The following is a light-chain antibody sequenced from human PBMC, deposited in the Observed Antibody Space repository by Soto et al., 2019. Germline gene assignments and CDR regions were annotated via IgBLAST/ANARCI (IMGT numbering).Light chain of an antibody. CDR2: EVS. Sequence: QSALTQPPSASGSPGQSVTISCTGTSNDVGGYNYVSWYQQHPGKAPKLMIHEVSKRPSGVPDRFSGSKSGNTASLTVPGLLTEDEADYYCSSYGGANTVVFDGGTKLTVL. V-gene: IGLV2-8*01. CDR1: SNDVGGYNY. CDR3: SSYGGANTVV. J-gene: IGLJ2*01.